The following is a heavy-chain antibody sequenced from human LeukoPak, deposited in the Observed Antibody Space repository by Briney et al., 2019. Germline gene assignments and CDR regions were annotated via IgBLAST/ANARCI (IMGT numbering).Heavy chain of an antibody. CDR2: ISYDGSNK. V-gene: IGHV3-30*18. J-gene: IGHJ4*02. Sequence: GGSLRLSCAASGFTFSSYGMHWVRQAPGKGLEWVAVISYDGSNKYYADSVQGRFTISRDNSKNTLYLQMNSLRAEDTAVYYCAKGQWELLDYFDYWGQGPLVTVSS. D-gene: IGHD1-26*01. CDR1: GFTFSSYG. CDR3: AKGQWELLDYFDY.